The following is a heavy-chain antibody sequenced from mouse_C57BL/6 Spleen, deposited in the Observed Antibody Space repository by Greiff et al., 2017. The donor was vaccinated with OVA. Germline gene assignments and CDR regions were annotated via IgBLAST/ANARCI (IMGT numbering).Heavy chain of an antibody. CDR1: GYTFTSYW. CDR2: IHPHSGST. CDR3: ARGEKKVYFDY. V-gene: IGHV1-64*01. J-gene: IGHJ2*01. Sequence: QVQLQQSGAELVKPGASVKLSCKASGYTFTSYWMHWVQQRPGQGLEWIGMIHPHSGSTNYNEKFKSKATLTVDTSSSTAYMQRSSLTSEDSAVYYRARGEKKVYFDYWGQGTTLTVSS.